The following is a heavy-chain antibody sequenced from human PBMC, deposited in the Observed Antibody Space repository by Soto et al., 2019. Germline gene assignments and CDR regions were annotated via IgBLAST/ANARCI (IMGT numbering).Heavy chain of an antibody. CDR3: ARGRLPAANGLDP. V-gene: IGHV1-3*01. D-gene: IGHD2-2*01. CDR1: GYTFTSYA. CDR2: INASNGNT. J-gene: IGHJ5*02. Sequence: ASGKVSCNASGYTFTSYAMHWVRQAPGQRLEWMGWINASNGNTKYSQKFQGRVTITRDTSASTAYMELSSLRSEDTAVYYCARGRLPAANGLDPWGQGTLVTVYS.